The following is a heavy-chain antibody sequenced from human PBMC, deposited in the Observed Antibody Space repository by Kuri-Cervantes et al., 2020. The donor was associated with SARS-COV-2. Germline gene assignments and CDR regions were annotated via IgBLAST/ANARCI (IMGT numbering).Heavy chain of an antibody. CDR1: GGTFGSYA. Sequence: SVKVSCKASGGTFGSYAISWVRQAPGQGLEWMGGIIPILGIANYAQKFQGRVTITADKSTSTAYMELSSLRSEDTAVYYCARDLWCSGGSCYFENYWGQGTLVTVSS. CDR3: ARDLWCSGGSCYFENY. CDR2: IIPILGIA. D-gene: IGHD2-15*01. J-gene: IGHJ4*02. V-gene: IGHV1-69*10.